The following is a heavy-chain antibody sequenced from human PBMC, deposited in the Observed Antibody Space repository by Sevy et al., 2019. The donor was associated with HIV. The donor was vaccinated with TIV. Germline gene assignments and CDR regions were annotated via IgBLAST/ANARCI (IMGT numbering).Heavy chain of an antibody. CDR1: GYTFTNYY. D-gene: IGHD3-16*01. Sequence: ASVKVSCKASGYTFTNYYMHWVRQAPGQGLEWMGIINPSDVSTIYAQKFQGRVTMTRDTSTSTVYMELSSLRSDDTAVYYCGRTFPRGGFDYWGQGALVTVSS. V-gene: IGHV1-46*03. CDR2: INPSDVST. J-gene: IGHJ4*02. CDR3: GRTFPRGGFDY.